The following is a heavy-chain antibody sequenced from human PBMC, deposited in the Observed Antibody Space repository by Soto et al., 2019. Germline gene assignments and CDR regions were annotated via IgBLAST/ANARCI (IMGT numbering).Heavy chain of an antibody. V-gene: IGHV3-23*01. CDR1: GFTFSSYA. CDR3: ATNSVSGWYPNS. D-gene: IGHD6-19*01. J-gene: IGHJ4*02. Sequence: PGGSLRLSCAASGFTFSSYAMSWVRQAPGKGLEWVSAISGSGGSTYYADSVKGRFTISRDNSKNTLYLQMNSLRAEDTAVYYCATNSVSGWYPNSWGQGTLVTVSS. CDR2: ISGSGGST.